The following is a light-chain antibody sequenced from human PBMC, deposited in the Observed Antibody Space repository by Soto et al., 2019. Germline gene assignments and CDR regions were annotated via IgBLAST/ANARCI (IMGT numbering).Light chain of an antibody. CDR3: SSYAGINTDVV. Sequence: QSALTQPPSASGSPGQSVTISCTGTSSDLGGYGYVSWYQQHPGKAPKLTIFEVTKRASGVPNRFSGSKSGNTASLTVSGLQAEDEADYYCSSYAGINTDVVFGGGTKLTVL. J-gene: IGLJ2*01. CDR2: EVT. CDR1: SSDLGGYGY. V-gene: IGLV2-8*01.